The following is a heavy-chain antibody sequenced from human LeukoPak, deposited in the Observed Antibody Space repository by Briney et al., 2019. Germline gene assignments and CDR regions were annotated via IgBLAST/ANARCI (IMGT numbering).Heavy chain of an antibody. J-gene: IGHJ3*02. CDR3: ARTRTFGETSDAFDI. D-gene: IGHD3-10*01. V-gene: IGHV3-66*01. Sequence: PGGSLRLSCAASGFTFSSYSMNWVRQAPGKGLEWVSVIYSGGYTNYPDSVKGRFTISRDNPKNTLYLQMNSLRAEDTAVYYCARTRTFGETSDAFDIWGQGTMVTVSS. CDR2: IYSGGYT. CDR1: GFTFSSYS.